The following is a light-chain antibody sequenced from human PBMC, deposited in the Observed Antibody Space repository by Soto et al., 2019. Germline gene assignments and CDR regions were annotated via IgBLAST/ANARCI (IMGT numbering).Light chain of an antibody. V-gene: IGKV1-5*01. J-gene: IGKJ4*01. CDR2: DAS. CDR1: QSISSW. CDR3: QQYDNYKPLT. Sequence: DIQMTQSPSTLPASVGDRVTITCRASQSISSWLAWYQQKPGKAPKLLIFDASSLESGTPSRFSGRRSGTQFTLTISGLQPDDFATYYCQQYDNYKPLTFGGGTKVDIK.